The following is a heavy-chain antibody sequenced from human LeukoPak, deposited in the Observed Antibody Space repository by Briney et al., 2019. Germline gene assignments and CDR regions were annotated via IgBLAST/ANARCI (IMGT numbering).Heavy chain of an antibody. Sequence: PGGSLRLSCAASGFTFSSYAMSWVRQAPGKGLEWVSAISGSGGSTYYADSVKGRFTISRDNSKNTLYLQMNSLKTEDTAVYYCTTSPYYYDSSGYFRFDYWGQGTLVTVSS. CDR1: GFTFSSYA. CDR2: ISGSGGST. CDR3: TTSPYYYDSSGYFRFDY. D-gene: IGHD3-22*01. J-gene: IGHJ4*02. V-gene: IGHV3-23*01.